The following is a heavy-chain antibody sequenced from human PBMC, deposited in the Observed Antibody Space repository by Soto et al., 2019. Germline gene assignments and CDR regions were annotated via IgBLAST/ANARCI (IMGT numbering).Heavy chain of an antibody. CDR3: ARARRVDYYYDNSGAPFDY. CDR1: GGSISSGGYY. Sequence: SETLSLTCTVSGGSISSGGYYWSWIRQHPGKGLEWTGYIYYSGSTYYNPSLKSRVTISVDTSKNQFSLKLSSVTAADTAVYYCARARRVDYYYDNSGAPFDYWGQGTLVTVSS. D-gene: IGHD3-22*01. CDR2: IYYSGST. V-gene: IGHV4-31*03. J-gene: IGHJ4*02.